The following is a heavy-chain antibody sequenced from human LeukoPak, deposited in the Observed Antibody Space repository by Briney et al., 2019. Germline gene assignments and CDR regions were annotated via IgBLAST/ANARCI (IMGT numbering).Heavy chain of an antibody. CDR3: ARGPGIYSSSWYDY. D-gene: IGHD6-13*01. CDR1: GGSISSYY. V-gene: IGHV4-4*07. CDR2: IYTSGST. Sequence: PSETLSLTCTVSGGSISSYYWSWIRQPAGKGLEWIGRIYTSGSTNYNPSPKSRVTMSVDTSKNQFSLKLSSVTAADTAVYYCARGPGIYSSSWYDYWGQGTLVTVSS. J-gene: IGHJ4*02.